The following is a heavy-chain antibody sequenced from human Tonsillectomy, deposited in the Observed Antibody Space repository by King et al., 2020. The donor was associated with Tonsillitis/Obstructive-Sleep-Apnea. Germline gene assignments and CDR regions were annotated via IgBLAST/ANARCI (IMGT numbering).Heavy chain of an antibody. CDR1: RFTFSRYW. Sequence: QLVQSGGGLVQPGGSLRLSCAASRFTFSRYWMSWVRQAPGKGLEWVANIHQHGSEKDYVDSVKGRFTISRDNANNSLYLQMNSLRAEDTAVYYCARSPHYDILTDYGLDVWGQGTPVTVSS. CDR3: ARSPHYDILTDYGLDV. D-gene: IGHD3-9*01. V-gene: IGHV3-7*03. J-gene: IGHJ6*02. CDR2: IHQHGSEK.